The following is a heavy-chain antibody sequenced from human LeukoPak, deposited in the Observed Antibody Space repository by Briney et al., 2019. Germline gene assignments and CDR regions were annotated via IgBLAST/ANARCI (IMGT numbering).Heavy chain of an antibody. Sequence: GESLKISCKGSGYSFTSYWIGWVRQMPGKGLEWMGIIYPGDSDTRYSPSFQGQVTISADKSISTAYLQWSSLKASDTAMYYCARHMGGALVGDYYYYGMDVWGQGTTVTVSS. CDR1: GYSFTSYW. V-gene: IGHV5-51*01. CDR2: IYPGDSDT. CDR3: ARHMGGALVGDYYYYGMDV. J-gene: IGHJ6*02. D-gene: IGHD2-2*01.